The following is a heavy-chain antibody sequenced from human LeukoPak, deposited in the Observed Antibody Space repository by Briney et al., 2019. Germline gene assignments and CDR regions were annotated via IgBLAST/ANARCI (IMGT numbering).Heavy chain of an antibody. J-gene: IGHJ6*02. V-gene: IGHV5-51*01. CDR1: GYSFTSYW. CDR2: IYPGDSDT. CDR3: ARLQKAPPQPNYDFWSGYFGYYYYYGMDV. Sequence: HGESLKISCKGSGYSFTSYWIGWVRQVPGKGLEWMGIIYPGDSDTRYSPSFQGHVTISADKSISTAYLQWSSLKASDTAMYYCARLQKAPPQPNYDFWSGYFGYYYYYGMDVWGQGTTVTVSS. D-gene: IGHD3-3*01.